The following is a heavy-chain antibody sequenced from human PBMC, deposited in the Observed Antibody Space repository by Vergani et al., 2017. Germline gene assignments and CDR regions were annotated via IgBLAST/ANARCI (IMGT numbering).Heavy chain of an antibody. CDR1: GYSFTSYW. CDR2: IDPSDSYT. CDR3: ARQVAVAGKWWGPYYYYGMDV. D-gene: IGHD6-19*01. J-gene: IGHJ6*02. Sequence: EVQLVQSGAEVKKPGASLRISCTGSGYSFTSYWISWVRQMPGKGLEWMGRIDPSDSYTNYSPSFQGHVTISAYKSISTAYLQWSSLKASDTAMYYCARQVAVAGKWWGPYYYYGMDVWGQGTTVTVSS. V-gene: IGHV5-10-1*01.